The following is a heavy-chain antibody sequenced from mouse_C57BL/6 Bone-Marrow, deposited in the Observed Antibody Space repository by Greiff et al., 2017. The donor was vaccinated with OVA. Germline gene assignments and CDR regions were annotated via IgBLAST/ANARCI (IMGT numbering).Heavy chain of an antibody. V-gene: IGHV15-2*01. Sequence: QVQLQQSGSELRSPGSSVKLSCKDFDSEVFPIAYMSWVRQKPGHGFEWIGGILPSIGRTIYGAKFEDKATLDADTLSNTAYLELNSLTSEDAAIYYCARGGYYDHFDYWGQGTTLTVSS. CDR2: ILPSIGRT. D-gene: IGHD2-4*01. CDR3: ARGGYYDHFDY. J-gene: IGHJ2*01. CDR1: DSEVFPIAY.